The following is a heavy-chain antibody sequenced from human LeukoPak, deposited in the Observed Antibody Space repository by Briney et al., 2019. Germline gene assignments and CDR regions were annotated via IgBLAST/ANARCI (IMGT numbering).Heavy chain of an antibody. Sequence: ASVTVSCKASGYTFTGYYMHWVRQAPGQGLEWMGWINPNSGGTNYAQKFQGRVTMTRDTSISTAYMELSRLRSDDTAVYYCAREAGHIVVVTGGGKTWFDPWGQGTLVTVSS. J-gene: IGHJ5*02. CDR1: GYTFTGYY. CDR2: INPNSGGT. CDR3: AREAGHIVVVTGGGKTWFDP. D-gene: IGHD2-21*02. V-gene: IGHV1-2*02.